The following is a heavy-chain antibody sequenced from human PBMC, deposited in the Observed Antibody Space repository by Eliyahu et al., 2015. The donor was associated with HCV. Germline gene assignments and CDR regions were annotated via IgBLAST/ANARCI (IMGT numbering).Heavy chain of an antibody. J-gene: IGHJ5*02. Sequence: QVQLQQWGAGLLKPSETLSLTCAVSGGDFSGYYWSWIRQSPGKGLEWIGGINNRGGTNYNPSLESRVTMSVEASKYQFSLRLTSVKAADSALYYCARDKFCSSSTCSVGMWFDPWGQGTLV. CDR2: INNRGGT. D-gene: IGHD3-3*01. CDR3: ARDKFCSSSTCSVGMWFDP. V-gene: IGHV4-34*01. CDR1: GGDFSGYY.